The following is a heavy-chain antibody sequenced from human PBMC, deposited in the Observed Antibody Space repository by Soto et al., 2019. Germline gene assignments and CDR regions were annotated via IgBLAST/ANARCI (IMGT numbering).Heavy chain of an antibody. CDR1: GGSVSSHSYY. D-gene: IGHD3-10*01. J-gene: IGHJ5*02. Sequence: SETQSLTYTVSGGSVSSHSYYRNWIRKPPGKGLEWIGCIYYSGSTNYNPSLKSRITISVDTSKNQFSLKLSSVTAADTAVYYCARSGSGSYYNGWFDPWGQGTLVTVSS. CDR2: IYYSGST. V-gene: IGHV4-61*01. CDR3: ARSGSGSYYNGWFDP.